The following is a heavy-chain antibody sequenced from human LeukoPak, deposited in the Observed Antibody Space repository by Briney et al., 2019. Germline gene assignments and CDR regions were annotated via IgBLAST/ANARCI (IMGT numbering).Heavy chain of an antibody. D-gene: IGHD5-24*01. CDR1: GGSFSGYF. CDR3: ARGRSYNAFDY. V-gene: IGHV4-34*01. Sequence: SETLSLTCAVYGGSFSGYFWSWIRQPPGKGLEWIGEINHSGSTNYNPSPKSRVTISVDTSKNQFSLKLSSVTAADTALYCCARGRSYNAFDYSGQGALVTASS. CDR2: INHSGST. J-gene: IGHJ4*02.